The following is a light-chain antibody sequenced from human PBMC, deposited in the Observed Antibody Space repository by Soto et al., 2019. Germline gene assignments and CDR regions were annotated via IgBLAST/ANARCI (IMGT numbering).Light chain of an antibody. J-gene: IGKJ4*01. CDR2: GAS. V-gene: IGKV3-20*01. CDR1: LSISSSY. Sequence: EIVLTQSPATLSLSPGDRATLSCRASLSISSSYLAWYQQKPGQAPRLLIYGASSRATGIPDRFSGSGSGTDFTLTISRLEPEDFAVYYGQQYGSSPPLTFGGGTKVDIK. CDR3: QQYGSSPPLT.